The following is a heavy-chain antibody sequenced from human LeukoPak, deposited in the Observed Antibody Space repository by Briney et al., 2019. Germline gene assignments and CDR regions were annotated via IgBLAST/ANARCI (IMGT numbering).Heavy chain of an antibody. D-gene: IGHD2-15*01. CDR2: ISSDGNTK. J-gene: IGHJ6*03. CDR1: GFTFSIHA. Sequence: GGSLRLSCAASGFTFSIHAIHWVRQAPGKGLGWVAVISSDGNTKDYADSLQGRFTIFRDNSKNTVFLQMNSLRPEDTAVYFCARDALGDTFGPDSIGYYMDVWGTGARVTVSS. V-gene: IGHV3-30*04. CDR3: ARDALGDTFGPDSIGYYMDV.